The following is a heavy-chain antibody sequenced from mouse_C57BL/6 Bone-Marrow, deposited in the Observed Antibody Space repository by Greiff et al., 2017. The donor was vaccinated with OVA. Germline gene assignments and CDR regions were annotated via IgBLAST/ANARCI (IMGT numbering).Heavy chain of an antibody. J-gene: IGHJ2*01. V-gene: IGHV1-63*01. CDR1: GYTFTNYW. CDR3: ARYYYGSSYGY. Sequence: QVQLQQSGAELVRPGTSVKMSCKASGYTFTNYWIGWAKQRPGQGLEWIGDIYPGGGYTNYNEKFKGKATLTADKSSSTAYMQFSSLTSEDSAIYYCARYYYGSSYGYWGQGTTLTVSS. D-gene: IGHD1-1*01. CDR2: IYPGGGYT.